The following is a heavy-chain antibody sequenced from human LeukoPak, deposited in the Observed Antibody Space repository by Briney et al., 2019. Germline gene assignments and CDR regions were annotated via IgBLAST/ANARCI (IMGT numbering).Heavy chain of an antibody. D-gene: IGHD6-13*01. J-gene: IGHJ5*01. CDR3: ARAPRQSSWYDS. Sequence: PSETLSLTCTVSGGSISSSSYYWGWIRQPPGKGLEWIGSIYYSGSTYYNPSLKSRVTISIDTSTNEDSLRLTSVTATETAVYFCARAPRQSSWYDSWGQGTLVTVSS. CDR2: IYYSGST. CDR1: GGSISSSSYY. V-gene: IGHV4-39*07.